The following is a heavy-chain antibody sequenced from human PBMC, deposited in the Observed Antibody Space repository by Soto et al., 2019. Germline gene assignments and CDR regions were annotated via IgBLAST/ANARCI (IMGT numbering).Heavy chain of an antibody. V-gene: IGHV3-21*01. D-gene: IGHD3-10*01. CDR1: GFTFSSYS. J-gene: IGHJ5*02. CDR2: ISSSSSYI. Sequence: EVQLVESGGGLVKPGGSLRLSCAASGFTFSSYSMNWVRQAPGKGLEWVSSISSSSSYIFYADSVRGRFTISRDNAKNSLYLQMNSLRAEDTAVYYCASSYGSGSSNWFDPWGQGTLVTVSS. CDR3: ASSYGSGSSNWFDP.